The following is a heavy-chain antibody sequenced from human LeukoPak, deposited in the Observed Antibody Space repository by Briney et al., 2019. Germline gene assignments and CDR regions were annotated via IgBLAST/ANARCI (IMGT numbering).Heavy chain of an antibody. Sequence: SENLSLTCTVSGGSLSNYYWGWLRQPPGKGLEWIGYIYYSGSTIYHPSLESRVTISLDTAKNQFSLKLTSVTAADTAVYYCARGPPSTYGAGVSWGQGTLVTVSS. D-gene: IGHD4/OR15-4a*01. CDR3: ARGPPSTYGAGVS. V-gene: IGHV4-59*01. J-gene: IGHJ4*02. CDR2: IYYSGST. CDR1: GGSLSNYY.